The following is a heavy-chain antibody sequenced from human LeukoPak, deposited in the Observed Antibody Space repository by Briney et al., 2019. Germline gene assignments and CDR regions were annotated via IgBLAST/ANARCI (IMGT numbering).Heavy chain of an antibody. CDR3: ARDSSAYCSSTSCYTGYYYGMDV. CDR1: GGSISSYY. CDR2: IYTSGST. D-gene: IGHD2-2*02. J-gene: IGHJ6*02. Sequence: SETLSLTCTVSGGSISSYYWSWIRQPAGKGLEWIGRIYTSGSTNYNPSLKSRVTISVDTSKNQFSLKLSSVTAADTAVYYCARDSSAYCSSTSCYTGYYYGMDVWGQGTTVTVSS. V-gene: IGHV4-4*07.